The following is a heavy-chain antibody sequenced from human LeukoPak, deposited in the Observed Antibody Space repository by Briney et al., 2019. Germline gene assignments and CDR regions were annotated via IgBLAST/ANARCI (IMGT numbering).Heavy chain of an antibody. D-gene: IGHD2-2*01. CDR3: ARRRCSSTSCSDY. Sequence: PSETLSLTCTVSGGSISSSSYYWGWIRQPPGKGLEWIGSIYYSGSTYYNPSLTSRVTISVDTSKNQFSLKLSSVTAADTAVYYCARRRCSSTSCSDYWGQGTLVTVSS. V-gene: IGHV4-39*01. J-gene: IGHJ4*02. CDR2: IYYSGST. CDR1: GGSISSSSYY.